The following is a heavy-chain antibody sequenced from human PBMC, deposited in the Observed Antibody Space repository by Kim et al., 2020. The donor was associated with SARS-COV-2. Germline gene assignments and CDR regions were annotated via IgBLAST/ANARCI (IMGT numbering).Heavy chain of an antibody. J-gene: IGHJ6*02. CDR3: AKSNTWNYDYGMDV. V-gene: IGHV3-30*18. CDR2: ISYDGSNK. Sequence: GGSLRLSCAASGFTFSSYGMHWVRQAPGKGLEWVAVISYDGSNKYYADSVKGRFTISRDNSKNTLYLQMNSLRAEDTAVYYCAKSNTWNYDYGMDVWGQGTTVTGSS. CDR1: GFTFSSYG. D-gene: IGHD3-16*01.